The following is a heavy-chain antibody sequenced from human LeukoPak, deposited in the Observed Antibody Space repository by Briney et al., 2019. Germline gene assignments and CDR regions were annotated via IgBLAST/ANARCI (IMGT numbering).Heavy chain of an antibody. CDR2: ISPNSGGT. CDR1: GYTFTGYY. Sequence: ASVKVSCKASGYTFTGYYMHWVRQAPGQGLEWMGWISPNSGGTNYQGRVTMTRDTSISTAYMELSRLRSDDTAVYYCARGVAGYCSSTSCRVHYYYYMDVWGKGTTVTVSS. D-gene: IGHD2-2*01. CDR3: ARGVAGYCSSTSCRVHYYYYMDV. V-gene: IGHV1-2*02. J-gene: IGHJ6*03.